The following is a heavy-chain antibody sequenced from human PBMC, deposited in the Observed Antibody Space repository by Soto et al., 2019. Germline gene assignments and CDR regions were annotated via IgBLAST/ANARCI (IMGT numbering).Heavy chain of an antibody. Sequence: EVQLVESGGGLVQPGGSLRLSCAASGFTLSSYWMHWVRQVPGKGLMWVSRIDSDGIRTNYADSVKGRFTISRDNAKNTLYLQMNYLSVEDTAVYYCARDLGKYDRYYFDYWGQGTLVTVSS. CDR1: GFTLSSYW. CDR3: ARDLGKYDRYYFDY. J-gene: IGHJ4*02. V-gene: IGHV3-74*01. D-gene: IGHD3-9*01. CDR2: IDSDGIRT.